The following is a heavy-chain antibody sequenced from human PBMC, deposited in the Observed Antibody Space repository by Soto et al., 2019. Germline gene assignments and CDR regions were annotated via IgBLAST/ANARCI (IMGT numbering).Heavy chain of an antibody. V-gene: IGHV3-21*01. CDR1: GFTFSSYS. CDR3: ASQSPPVYAFDI. J-gene: IGHJ3*02. CDR2: ISSSSSYI. Sequence: GGSLRLSCAASGFTFSSYSMNWVRQAPGKGLEWVSSISSSSSYIYYADSVKGRFTISRDNAKNSLYLQMNSLRAEDTAVYYCASQSPPVYAFDIWGQGTMVTVSS.